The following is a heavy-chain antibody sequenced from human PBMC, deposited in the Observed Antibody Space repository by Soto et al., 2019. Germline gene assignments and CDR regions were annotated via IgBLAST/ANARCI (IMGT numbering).Heavy chain of an antibody. CDR2: ILPTSVTP. J-gene: IGHJ4*02. CDR1: GGTFRGYA. CDR3: ARGYDVNSELDY. V-gene: IGHV1-69*01. D-gene: IGHD3-22*01. Sequence: QVQLVQSGAEVKKPGSSVKVSCQASGGTFRGYAISWVRQAPGQGLEWLGGILPTSVTPNYAQKFQVRVTLTADESTNTAFWELRSLRSADTAVYYCARGYDVNSELDYWGQGTLVTVSS.